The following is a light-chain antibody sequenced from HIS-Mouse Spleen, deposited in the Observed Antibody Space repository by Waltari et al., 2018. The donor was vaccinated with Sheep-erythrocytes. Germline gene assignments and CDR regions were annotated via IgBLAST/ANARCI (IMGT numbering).Light chain of an antibody. CDR1: SSDVGGYNY. J-gene: IGLJ3*02. CDR3: CSYAGSYTWV. CDR2: EVI. Sequence: QSALTQPRSVSGSPGQSVTISCTGTSSDVGGYNYVSWYQQHPGKAPKLMISEVIKRPAGVPERFSGSKSGNTASLTISGLQAEDEADYYCCSYAGSYTWVFGGGTKLTVL. V-gene: IGLV2-11*01.